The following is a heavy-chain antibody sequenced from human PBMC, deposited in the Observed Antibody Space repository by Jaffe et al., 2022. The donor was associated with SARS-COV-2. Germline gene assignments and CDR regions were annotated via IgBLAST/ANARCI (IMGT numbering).Heavy chain of an antibody. CDR1: GFTFSKYA. CDR2: ICGSGGST. CDR3: AKLKGGSCYSNMDV. Sequence: EVQLLESGGGLVQPGGSLRLSCAASGFTFSKYAMSWVRQAPGKGLEWVSVICGSGGSTYYADSVKGRFTTSRDISKNTLYLQMDSLRAEDTAIYSCAKLKGGSCYSNMDVWGQGTTVTVSS. D-gene: IGHD2-15*01. J-gene: IGHJ6*02. V-gene: IGHV3-23*01.